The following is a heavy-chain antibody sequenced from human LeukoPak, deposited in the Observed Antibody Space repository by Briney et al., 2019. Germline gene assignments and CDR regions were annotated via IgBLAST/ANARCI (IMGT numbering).Heavy chain of an antibody. J-gene: IGHJ4*02. Sequence: PGGSLRLPCAASGFTFDDYGMSWVRQAPGKGLEWVSGINWNGGSTGYADSVKGRFTISRDNAKNTLFLQMNSLRAEDTAVYYCATTGSGSYYDYWGQGTLVTVSS. V-gene: IGHV3-20*04. D-gene: IGHD1-26*01. CDR2: INWNGGST. CDR3: ATTGSGSYYDY. CDR1: GFTFDDYG.